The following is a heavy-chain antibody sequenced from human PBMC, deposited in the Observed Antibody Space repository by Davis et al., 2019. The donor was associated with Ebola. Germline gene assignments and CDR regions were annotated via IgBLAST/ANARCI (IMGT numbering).Heavy chain of an antibody. D-gene: IGHD5-18*01. V-gene: IGHV1-2*06. CDR1: GGTFSSYA. CDR3: ATFVDTSSDY. J-gene: IGHJ4*02. Sequence: ASVKVSCKASGGTFSSYAISWVRQAPGQGLEWMGRINPNSGGTNYAQKFQGRVTMTRDTSISTAYMELSRLRSDDTAVYYCATFVDTSSDYWGQGTLVTVSS. CDR2: INPNSGGT.